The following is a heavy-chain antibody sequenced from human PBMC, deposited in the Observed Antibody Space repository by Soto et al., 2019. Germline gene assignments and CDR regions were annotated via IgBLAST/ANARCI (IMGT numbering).Heavy chain of an antibody. CDR1: GFTFSDYY. CDR3: ARDQGRTDPGVVTLYYYYYGTDV. J-gene: IGHJ6*02. CDR2: ISYDGSNK. Sequence: PGGSLRLSCAASGFTFSDYYMSWIRQAPGKGLEWVAVISYDGSNKYYADSVKGRFTISRDNSKNTLYLQMNSLRAEDTAVYYCARDQGRTDPGVVTLYYYYYGTDVPGPATKVTVSS. V-gene: IGHV3-30-3*01. D-gene: IGHD2-21*02.